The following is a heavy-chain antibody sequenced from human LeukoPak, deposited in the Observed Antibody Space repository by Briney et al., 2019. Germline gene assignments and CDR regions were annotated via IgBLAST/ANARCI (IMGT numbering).Heavy chain of an antibody. Sequence: ASVKVSCKVSGYTRTELSMHWVRQAPGKGLEWMGGFDPEDGETIYAQKFQGRVTMTEDTSTDTAYMELSSLRSEDTAVYYCATGTIAAPYYYYGMDVWGQGTTVTVSS. D-gene: IGHD6-6*01. CDR2: FDPEDGET. V-gene: IGHV1-24*01. J-gene: IGHJ6*02. CDR1: GYTRTELS. CDR3: ATGTIAAPYYYYGMDV.